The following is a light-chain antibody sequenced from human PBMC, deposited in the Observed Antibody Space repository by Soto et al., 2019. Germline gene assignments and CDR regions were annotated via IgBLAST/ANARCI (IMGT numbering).Light chain of an antibody. J-gene: IGKJ1*01. CDR3: LQDYGDSWT. CDR1: RDVGSD. V-gene: IGKV1-6*01. Sequence: AIQLTQSPSSLSASVVEKIIITCRASRDVGSDVSWYQQKPGQAPKLLIYAASNLYTGVPSRFSGSRSGTEFTLTISSLQPEDFASYYCLQDYGDSWTFGQGTKVDIK. CDR2: AAS.